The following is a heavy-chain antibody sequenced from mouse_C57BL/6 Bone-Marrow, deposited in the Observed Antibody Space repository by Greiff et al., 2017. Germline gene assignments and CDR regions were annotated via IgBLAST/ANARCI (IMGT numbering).Heavy chain of an antibody. V-gene: IGHV10-1*01. Sequence: EVQRVESGGGLVQPKGSLKLSCAASGFSFNTYAMNWVRQAPGKGLEWVARIRSKSNNYATYYADSVKDRFTISRDDSESMLYLQMNNLKTEDTAMYYCVRQGWLLHFEYWGQGTTLTVST. CDR3: VRQGWLLHFEY. CDR1: GFSFNTYA. CDR2: IRSKSNNYAT. D-gene: IGHD2-3*01. J-gene: IGHJ2*01.